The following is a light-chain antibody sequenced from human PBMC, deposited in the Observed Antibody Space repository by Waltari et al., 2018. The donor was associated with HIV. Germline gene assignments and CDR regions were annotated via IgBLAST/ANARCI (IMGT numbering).Light chain of an antibody. V-gene: IGKV3-20*01. J-gene: IGKJ5*01. CDR3: QQYGSSPIT. CDR1: LTVTSDY. Sequence: EIVLTQSPVTLSLSPVQRATPPCRASLTVTSDYLAWYQQKPGQAPRLLIYGASNRATGIPDRFSGSGSGTDFALTISRLQPVDFAMYYCQQYGSSPITFGQGTRLEIK. CDR2: GAS.